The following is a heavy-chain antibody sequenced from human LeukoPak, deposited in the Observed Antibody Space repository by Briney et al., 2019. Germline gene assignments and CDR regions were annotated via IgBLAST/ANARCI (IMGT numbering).Heavy chain of an antibody. CDR1: GGSISSYY. CDR2: IYTSGST. D-gene: IGHD3-22*01. CDR3: ARVRYYDSSGYYYFDY. J-gene: IGHJ4*02. Sequence: KPSETLSLTCTVSGGSISSYYWSWIRQPAGKGLEWIGRIYTSGSTNYNPSLKSRVTMSVDTSKNQFSLKLSSVTVADTAVYYCARVRYYDSSGYYYFDYWGQGTLVTVSS. V-gene: IGHV4-4*07.